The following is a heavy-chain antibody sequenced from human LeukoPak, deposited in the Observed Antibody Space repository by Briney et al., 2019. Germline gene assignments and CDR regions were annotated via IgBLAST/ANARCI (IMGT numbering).Heavy chain of an antibody. V-gene: IGHV3-23*01. D-gene: IGHD3-10*01. J-gene: IGHJ4*02. CDR3: AKDRGWFGGSLANFDY. CDR2: IGGSGGNI. CDR1: GFTFSTYG. Sequence: GGSLRLSCEGSGFTFSTYGMTWVRQAPGKGLEWVSAIGGSGGNINYADSVRGRFTISRDNSKNTLFPQMNSLRADDTAVYYCAKDRGWFGGSLANFDYWGQGTLVIVSS.